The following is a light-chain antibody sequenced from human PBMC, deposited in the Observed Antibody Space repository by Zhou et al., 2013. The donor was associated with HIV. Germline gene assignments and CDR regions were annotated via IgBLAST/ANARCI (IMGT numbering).Light chain of an antibody. CDR2: KAS. CDR3: QRCDDYSPWT. Sequence: DIQVTQSPSTLSASVGDRVTITCRASQSISSWLAWYQQKPGKAPKLLIYKASNLETGVPSRFSGSGSGTEFTLTISSLQPDDFATYYCQRCDDYSPWTFGQGTKVEIK. V-gene: IGKV1-5*03. CDR1: QSISSW. J-gene: IGKJ1*01.